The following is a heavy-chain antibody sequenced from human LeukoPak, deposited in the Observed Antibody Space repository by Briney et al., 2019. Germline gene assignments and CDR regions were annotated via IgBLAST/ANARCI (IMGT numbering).Heavy chain of an antibody. J-gene: IGHJ4*02. CDR1: GFTFDDYA. CDR3: AKDIGLAATPYYFDY. Sequence: GGSLRLSCAASGFTFDDYAMHWVRQAPGKGLEWVSGISWNSGSIGYADSVKGRFTISRDNAKNSLYLQMNSLRAEDTALYYCAKDIGLAATPYYFDYWGQGTLVTVSS. V-gene: IGHV3-9*01. CDR2: ISWNSGSI. D-gene: IGHD2-15*01.